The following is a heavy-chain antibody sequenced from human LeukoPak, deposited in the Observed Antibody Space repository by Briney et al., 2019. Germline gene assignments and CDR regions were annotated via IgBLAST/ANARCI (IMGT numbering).Heavy chain of an antibody. J-gene: IGHJ4*02. CDR2: IKQDGSKK. V-gene: IGHV3-7*01. Sequence: GGSLRLSCVASGFPFSSYWMTWVRQAPGKGLEWVANIKQDGSKKSYVDSVKGRFTISRDNAKNSLYLQMNSLRAEDTAVYYCARDQGSYYFDYWGQGTLVTVSS. CDR1: GFPFSSYW. CDR3: ARDQGSYYFDY. D-gene: IGHD3-10*01.